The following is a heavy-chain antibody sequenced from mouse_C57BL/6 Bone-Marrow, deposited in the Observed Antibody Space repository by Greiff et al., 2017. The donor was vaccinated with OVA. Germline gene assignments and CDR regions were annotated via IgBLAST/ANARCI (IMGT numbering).Heavy chain of an antibody. V-gene: IGHV2-9-1*01. CDR2: IWTGGGT. CDR3: ARTLPYYYGSIPFDY. J-gene: IGHJ2*01. Sequence: VKLMESGPGLVAPSQCLSITCTVSGFSLTSYAIRWVRQPPGKGLEWLGVIWTGGGTNYTTALKSRMSISKDNSKSQVFLKMNSLQTDDTASYYCARTLPYYYGSIPFDYWGQGTTLTVSS. D-gene: IGHD1-1*01. CDR1: GFSLTSYA.